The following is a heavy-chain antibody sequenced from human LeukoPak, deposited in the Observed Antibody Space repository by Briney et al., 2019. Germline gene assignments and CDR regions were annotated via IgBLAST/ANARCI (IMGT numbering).Heavy chain of an antibody. Sequence: GGSLRLSCAVSGFTFSGNAIHWVRQAPGKGLEWVAEISYDGGNTYYADSVKGRFTISRDNSKNTLYLQMNSLRAEDTAVYYCAKEGTGIHFDYWGQGTLVTVSS. V-gene: IGHV3-30-3*01. CDR3: AKEGTGIHFDY. J-gene: IGHJ4*02. CDR2: ISYDGGNT. D-gene: IGHD1-1*01. CDR1: GFTFSGNA.